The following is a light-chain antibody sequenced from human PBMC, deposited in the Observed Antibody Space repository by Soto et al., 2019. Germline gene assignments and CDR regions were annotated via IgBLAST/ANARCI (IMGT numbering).Light chain of an antibody. J-gene: IGKJ1*01. V-gene: IGKV3-15*01. CDR1: QSISSD. CDR3: QQSHSSRT. CDR2: GAS. Sequence: IVMTQSPATLSVSPGERATLSCRASQSISSDVAWYQQKPGQAPRLLIYGASTTATGIPARFSGSGSGTEFTLTISSLQSEDFAVYNCQQSHSSRTFGQGTKVDIK.